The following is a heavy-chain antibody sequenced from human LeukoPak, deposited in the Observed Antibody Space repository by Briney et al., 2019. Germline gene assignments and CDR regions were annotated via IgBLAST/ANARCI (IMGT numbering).Heavy chain of an antibody. CDR1: GFTFRGYG. D-gene: IGHD3-3*01. V-gene: IGHV3-NL1*01. Sequence: PGGSLRLSCAASGFTFRGYGMHWVRQAPGKGLEWVSVIYSGGSTYYADSVKGRFTISRGNSKNTLYLQMNSLRAEDTAVYYCARGPSGTLDAFDIWGQGTMVTVSS. CDR3: ARGPSGTLDAFDI. J-gene: IGHJ3*02. CDR2: IYSGGST.